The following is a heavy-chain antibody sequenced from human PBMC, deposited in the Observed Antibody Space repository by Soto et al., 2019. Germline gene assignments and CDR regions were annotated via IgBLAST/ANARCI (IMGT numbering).Heavy chain of an antibody. Sequence: QVQLVQSGAEVKKPGASVKVSCKASGYTFRNYDINWVRQATGQGLERMGWINPNSGNTGYAQKFQGRVTMTWDTSLSTAYMELSSLRSKDTAVYYCARDGSGTWGLDVWGQGTTVTVSS. CDR1: GYTFRNYD. D-gene: IGHD3-10*01. CDR2: INPNSGNT. J-gene: IGHJ6*02. V-gene: IGHV1-8*01. CDR3: ARDGSGTWGLDV.